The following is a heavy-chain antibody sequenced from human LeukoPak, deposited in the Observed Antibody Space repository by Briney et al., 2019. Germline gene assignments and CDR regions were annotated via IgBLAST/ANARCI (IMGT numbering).Heavy chain of an antibody. CDR3: ARGGRNDAFDI. V-gene: IGHV4-59*01. CDR2: IYYSGSA. J-gene: IGHJ3*02. CDR1: GGSIRSYY. Sequence: SGTLSLTCSVSGGSIRSYYWSWIRQPPGKGLEWVAYIYYSGSANYNPSLKSRVTIAADTSRNKFSLNLNSVTAADTAVYYCARGGRNDAFDIWGQGTMVTVSS.